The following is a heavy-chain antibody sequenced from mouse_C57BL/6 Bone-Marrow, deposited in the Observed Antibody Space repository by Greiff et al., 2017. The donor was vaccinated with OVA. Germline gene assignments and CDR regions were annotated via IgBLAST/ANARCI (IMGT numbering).Heavy chain of an antibody. V-gene: IGHV5-4*01. CDR2: ISDGGSYT. Sequence: EVQVVESGGGLVKPGGSLKLSCAASGFTFSSYAMSWVRQTPEKRLEWVATISDGGSYTYYPDNVKGRFTISRDNAKNNLYLQMSHLKSEDTAMYYCAREGGDYHWYFDVWGTGTTVTVSS. CDR3: AREGGDYHWYFDV. CDR1: GFTFSSYA. D-gene: IGHD5-5*01. J-gene: IGHJ1*03.